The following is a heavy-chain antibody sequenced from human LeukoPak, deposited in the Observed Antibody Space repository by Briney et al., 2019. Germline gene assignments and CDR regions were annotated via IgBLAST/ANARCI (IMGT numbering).Heavy chain of an antibody. CDR1: GYTFTSYY. CDR2: INTNTGNP. J-gene: IGHJ6*02. Sequence: ASVKVSCKASGYTFTSYYMHWVRQAPGQGLEWMGWINTNTGNPTYAQGFTGRFVFSLDTSVSTAYLQISSLKAEDTAVYYCARDLGYCSSTSCWWNYYGMDVWGQGTTVTVSS. CDR3: ARDLGYCSSTSCWWNYYGMDV. D-gene: IGHD2-2*03. V-gene: IGHV7-4-1*02.